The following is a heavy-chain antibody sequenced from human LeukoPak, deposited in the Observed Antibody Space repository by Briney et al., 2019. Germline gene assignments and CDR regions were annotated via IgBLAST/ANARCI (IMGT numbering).Heavy chain of an antibody. CDR1: GYTFTRYD. Sequence: ASVKVSCKASGYTFTRYDINWVRQATGQGREWMGWMNPNSGKKGYAQRFRGRVTMTRKTSISTAYMELSSLRSEDPAVYYCARRGLGYCSGGSCTRPDYWGQGTLVTVSS. V-gene: IGHV1-8*01. CDR2: MNPNSGKK. CDR3: ARRGLGYCSGGSCTRPDY. D-gene: IGHD2-15*01. J-gene: IGHJ4*02.